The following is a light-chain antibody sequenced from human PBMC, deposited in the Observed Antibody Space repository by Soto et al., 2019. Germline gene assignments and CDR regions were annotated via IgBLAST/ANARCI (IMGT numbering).Light chain of an antibody. CDR1: QSVRSN. CDR3: QQYNNWPPLT. V-gene: IGKV3-15*01. CDR2: GAS. J-gene: IGKJ4*01. Sequence: EIVMTQSPATLSVSPGERATLSCRASQSVRSNLAWYQQKVGQAPRLLIYGASTRATGIPARFSGSGSGTEFTLTISGLQSEDFALYYCQQYNNWPPLTFGGGTKVEIK.